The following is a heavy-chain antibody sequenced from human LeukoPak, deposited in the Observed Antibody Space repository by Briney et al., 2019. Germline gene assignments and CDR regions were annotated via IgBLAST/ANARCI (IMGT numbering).Heavy chain of an antibody. V-gene: IGHV2-5*02. D-gene: IGHD5-18*01. J-gene: IGHJ3*02. CDR3: AHSQVYSYGSFHDAFDI. CDR2: IYWDDDS. Sequence: SGPTLVKPTQTLTLTCSLSGVSLSTSGVGVGWIRHPPGKALEWLALIYWDDDSRYSPSLKSRLTIAKDTSKNQVVLTMTNMDSVDTATYYCAHSQVYSYGSFHDAFDIWGLGTLVSVSS. CDR1: GVSLSTSGVG.